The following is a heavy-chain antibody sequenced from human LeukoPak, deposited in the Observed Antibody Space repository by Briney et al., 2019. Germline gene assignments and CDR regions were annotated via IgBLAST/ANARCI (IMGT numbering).Heavy chain of an antibody. D-gene: IGHD2-15*01. J-gene: IGHJ4*02. V-gene: IGHV4-59*08. CDR3: ASTYCSGGSCYWALDY. CDR2: IYYSGST. Sequence: SETLSLTCTVSGGSVNTYYWNWIRQPPGKGLEWIGYIYYSGSTNYNPSLKSRVTISVDTSKNQFSLKLSSVTAADTAVYYCASTYCSGGSCYWALDYWGQGTLVTVSS. CDR1: GGSVNTYY.